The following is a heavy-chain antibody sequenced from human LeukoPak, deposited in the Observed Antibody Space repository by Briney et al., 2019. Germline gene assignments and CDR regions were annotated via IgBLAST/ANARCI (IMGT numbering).Heavy chain of an antibody. Sequence: GESLKISCKGSGYSFTSYWISWVRQMPGKGLEWMGRIDQSDSYTSYSPSFQGHVTISADKSISTAYLQWSSLNASDTAMYYCASHVDYYGSGSYSNCFVPWASQPWSASPQ. CDR2: IDQSDSYT. CDR3: ASHVDYYGSGSYSNCFVP. J-gene: IGHJ5*02. D-gene: IGHD3-10*01. CDR1: GYSFTSYW. V-gene: IGHV5-10-1*01.